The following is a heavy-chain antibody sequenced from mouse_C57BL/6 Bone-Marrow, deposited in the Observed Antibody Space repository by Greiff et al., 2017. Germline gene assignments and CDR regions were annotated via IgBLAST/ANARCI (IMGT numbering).Heavy chain of an antibody. Sequence: DVQLQQSGPGLVKPSQSLSLTCSVTGYSITSGYYWNWIRQFPGNKLEWMGYISYDGSNNYNPSLKNRISFTRDTSKNQFLLKLNSVATEDIATYYCARKNWGPFAYWGQGTLVTVSA. CDR1: GYSITSGYY. J-gene: IGHJ3*01. V-gene: IGHV3-6*01. D-gene: IGHD4-1*01. CDR2: ISYDGSN. CDR3: ARKNWGPFAY.